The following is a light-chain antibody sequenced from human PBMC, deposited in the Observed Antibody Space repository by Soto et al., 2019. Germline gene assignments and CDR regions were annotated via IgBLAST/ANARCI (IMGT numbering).Light chain of an antibody. J-gene: IGKJ5*01. CDR1: QAINNY. CDR3: QKYNSAPLT. Sequence: DIQLTQSPSTLSASVGDRVAIPCRASQAINNYLAWYQQKPGKFPKHLIYAASTLHPGVPSRFSGSGSGTDVTLTISSLQPEDVATYYCQKYNSAPLTFGPGTRLE. V-gene: IGKV1-27*01. CDR2: AAS.